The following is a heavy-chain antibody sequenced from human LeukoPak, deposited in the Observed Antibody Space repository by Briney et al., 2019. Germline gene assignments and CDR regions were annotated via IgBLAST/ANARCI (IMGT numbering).Heavy chain of an antibody. CDR3: ARDSFYYGSGSPYGAFDI. CDR2: ISTYNANT. CDR1: GYTFTNYG. Sequence: ASVKVSCKASGYTFTNYGINWVRQAPGQGLEWMGWISTYNANTNYAQKLQGRVTMTTDTSTSTAYMELSSLRSEDTAVYYCARDSFYYGSGSPYGAFDIWGQGTMVTVSS. J-gene: IGHJ3*02. D-gene: IGHD3-10*01. V-gene: IGHV1-18*01.